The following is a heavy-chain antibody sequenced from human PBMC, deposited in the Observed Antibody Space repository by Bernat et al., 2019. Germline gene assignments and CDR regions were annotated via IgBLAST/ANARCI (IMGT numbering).Heavy chain of an antibody. CDR3: AGDPADSLTRNWFDP. J-gene: IGHJ5*02. CDR2: ISRISSHI. Sequence: EVQLVESGGGLVKPGESLRLSCAASGFTFSTYGMNWVRQAPGKGLEWISYISRISSHIYYADSVKGRFTISRDNAKSTLYLQMNSLRADDTAVYYCAGDPADSLTRNWFDPWGQGTLVTVSS. V-gene: IGHV3-21*05. D-gene: IGHD4-4*01. CDR1: GFTFSTYG.